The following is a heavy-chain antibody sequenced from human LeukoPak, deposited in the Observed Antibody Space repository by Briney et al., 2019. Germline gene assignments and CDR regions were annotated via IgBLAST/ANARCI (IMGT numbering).Heavy chain of an antibody. CDR2: IYFSGNT. D-gene: IGHD6-13*01. Sequence: SETLSLTCTVSGGSITSSSYYWAWLRQPPGKGLEWIGNIYFSGNTYYNPSLQSRVTMSVDTSKNQFSLKLRSVTAADTAVYYCARVSSSWPHYFFDYWGQGTRVTASS. CDR3: ARVSSSWPHYFFDY. V-gene: IGHV4-39*07. J-gene: IGHJ4*02. CDR1: GGSITSSSYY.